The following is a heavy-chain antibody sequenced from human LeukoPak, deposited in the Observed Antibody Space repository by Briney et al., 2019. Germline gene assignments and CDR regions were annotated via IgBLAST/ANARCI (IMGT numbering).Heavy chain of an antibody. CDR3: ARGEYYDSSGYTEFDP. V-gene: IGHV3-48*03. CDR2: ISSSGNTI. J-gene: IGHJ5*02. Sequence: GGSLRLSCAASGFTFSSYEMNWVRQAPGKGLEWVSYISSSGNTIYYADSVKGRFTISKDNAKNSLYLQMNSLRAEDTAVYYCARGEYYDSSGYTEFDPWGQGTLVTVSS. CDR1: GFTFSSYE. D-gene: IGHD3-22*01.